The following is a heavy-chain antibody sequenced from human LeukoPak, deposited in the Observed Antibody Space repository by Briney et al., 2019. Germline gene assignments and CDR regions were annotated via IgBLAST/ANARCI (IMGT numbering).Heavy chain of an antibody. Sequence: KASETLSLNSTGSGGSINSFYWGWNPQPAGQGLEWIWRIYTSGSTNYNPSLKSRVTMSVDTSKNQFSLKLSSVTAADTAVYYCARDLRSGYDLSWFDPWGQGTLVTVSS. CDR3: ARDLRSGYDLSWFDP. D-gene: IGHD5-12*01. CDR1: GGSINSFY. V-gene: IGHV4-4*07. CDR2: IYTSGST. J-gene: IGHJ5*02.